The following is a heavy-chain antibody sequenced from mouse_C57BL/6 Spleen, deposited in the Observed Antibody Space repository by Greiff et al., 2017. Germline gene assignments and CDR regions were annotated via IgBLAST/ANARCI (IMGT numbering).Heavy chain of an antibody. Sequence: LVESGAELMKPGASVKLSCKATGYTFTGYWIEWVKQRPGHGLEWIGEILTGSGSTNYNEKLNGKATFTADTSSNTAYMQISSLTTEDSAIYYCASDYDGSSPHYYAMDYWGQGTSVTVSS. J-gene: IGHJ4*01. D-gene: IGHD1-1*01. CDR2: ILTGSGST. CDR3: ASDYDGSSPHYYAMDY. CDR1: GYTFTGYW. V-gene: IGHV1-9*01.